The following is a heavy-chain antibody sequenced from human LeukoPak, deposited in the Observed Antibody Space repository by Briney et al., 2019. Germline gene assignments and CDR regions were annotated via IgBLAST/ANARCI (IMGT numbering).Heavy chain of an antibody. J-gene: IGHJ1*01. Sequence: GGSLRLSCSPSGFTVSSNYMSWVRQAPGKGLEWGSDIYSGGSTYYADSVKGRFTISRDNSKNTLYLQMNSLRAEDTAVYYCAKDGVPGDYPRYFQHWGQGTLVTVSS. D-gene: IGHD4-17*01. CDR3: AKDGVPGDYPRYFQH. CDR2: IYSGGST. CDR1: GFTVSSNY. V-gene: IGHV3-53*01.